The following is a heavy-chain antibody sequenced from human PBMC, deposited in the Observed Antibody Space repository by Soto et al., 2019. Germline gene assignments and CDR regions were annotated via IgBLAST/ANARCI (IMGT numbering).Heavy chain of an antibody. D-gene: IGHD3-16*01. CDR1: GFTFSSYV. J-gene: IGHJ4*02. V-gene: IGHV3-23*01. CDR2: ISGNGVGT. CDR3: AKARSAGGTAFDY. Sequence: GGSLRLSCAASGFTFSSYVMNWVRQAPGKGLEWVSAISGNGVGTYYADSVKGRFTLSRDNSKNTLYLQMNSLGVEDTAVYYCAKARSAGGTAFDYWGQGTLVTVSS.